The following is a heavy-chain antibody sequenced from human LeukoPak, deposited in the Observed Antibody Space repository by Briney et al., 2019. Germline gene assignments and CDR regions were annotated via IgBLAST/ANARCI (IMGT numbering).Heavy chain of an antibody. V-gene: IGHV1-69*05. J-gene: IGHJ4*02. CDR2: IIPIFGTA. CDR1: GGTFSSYA. D-gene: IGHD3-22*01. Sequence: GASVKVSCKASGGTFSSYAISWVRQAPGQGLEWMGRIIPIFGTANYAQKFQGRVTITTDESTSTAYMELSRLRSDDTAVYYCARLKIVNSSGFDYWGQGTLVTVSS. CDR3: ARLKIVNSSGFDY.